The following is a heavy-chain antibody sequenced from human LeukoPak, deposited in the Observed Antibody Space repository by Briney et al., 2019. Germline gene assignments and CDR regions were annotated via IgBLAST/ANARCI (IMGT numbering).Heavy chain of an antibody. CDR1: GFTFSSYG. J-gene: IGHJ6*02. D-gene: IGHD3-10*01. CDR2: IWYDGSNK. Sequence: GSLRLSCAASGFTFSSYGMHWVRQAPGKGLEWVAVIWYDGSNKYYADSVKGRFTISRDNSKNTLYLQMNSLRAEDTAVYYCARATKWFGELLLGYYYYGMDVWGQGTMVTVSS. V-gene: IGHV3-33*01. CDR3: ARATKWFGELLLGYYYYGMDV.